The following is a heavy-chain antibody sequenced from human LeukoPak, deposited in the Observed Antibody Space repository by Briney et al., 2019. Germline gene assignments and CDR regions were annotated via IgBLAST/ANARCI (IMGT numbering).Heavy chain of an antibody. CDR1: GGSISSGDYY. CDR3: ARGDHYDSSGTDI. D-gene: IGHD3-22*01. CDR2: IYYSGST. Sequence: SETLSLTCTVSGGSISSGDYYWSWIRQPPGKGLEWIGYIYYSGSTYYNPSLKSRVTISVDTSKNQFSLKLSSVTAADTAVYYCARGDHYDSSGTDIWGQGTMVTVSS. J-gene: IGHJ3*02. V-gene: IGHV4-30-4*08.